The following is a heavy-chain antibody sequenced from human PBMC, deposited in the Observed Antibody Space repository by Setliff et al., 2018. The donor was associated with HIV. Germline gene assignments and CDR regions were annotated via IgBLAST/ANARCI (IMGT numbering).Heavy chain of an antibody. CDR3: AKLDYYDYSGSWARKVAIDF. D-gene: IGHD3-22*01. CDR2: IYHSGST. Sequence: PSETLSLTCVVSGYSISSGYYWGWIRQPPGKGLEWIGSIYHSGSTYYNPSLESRVTISRDNSNNTRSLQMSSLRAEDTALYYCAKLDYYDYSGSWARKVAIDFWGRGTMVTVSS. CDR1: GYSISSGYY. J-gene: IGHJ3*01. V-gene: IGHV4-38-2*01.